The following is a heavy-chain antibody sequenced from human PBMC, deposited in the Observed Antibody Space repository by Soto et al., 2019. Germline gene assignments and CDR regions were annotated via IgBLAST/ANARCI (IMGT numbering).Heavy chain of an antibody. J-gene: IGHJ6*02. CDR1: GGTFSSYA. CDR3: ARAGDSNYYYYGMDV. Sequence: SVKVSCKASGGTFSSYAISRVRQAPGQGLGWMGGIIPIFGTANYAQKFQGRVTITADESTSTAYMELSSLRSEDTAVYYCARAGDSNYYYYGMDVWGQGTTVTVSS. CDR2: IIPIFGTA. D-gene: IGHD4-17*01. V-gene: IGHV1-69*13.